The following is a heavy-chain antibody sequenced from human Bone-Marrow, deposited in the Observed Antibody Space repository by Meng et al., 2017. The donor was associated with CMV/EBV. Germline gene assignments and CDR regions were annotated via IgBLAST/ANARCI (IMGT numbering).Heavy chain of an antibody. V-gene: IGHV3-66*02. CDR3: ARDRDYYDFWSGYSVSHFMTHSSDY. Sequence: GGSLRLSCAASEFTVSNNYMSWVRQAPGKGLEWVSVIYSGGSTYYADSVKGRFTISRDNSKNTLYLQMNSLRAEGTAVYYCARDRDYYDFWSGYSVSHFMTHSSDYWGQGTLVTVSS. CDR1: EFTVSNNY. CDR2: IYSGGST. D-gene: IGHD3-3*01. J-gene: IGHJ4*02.